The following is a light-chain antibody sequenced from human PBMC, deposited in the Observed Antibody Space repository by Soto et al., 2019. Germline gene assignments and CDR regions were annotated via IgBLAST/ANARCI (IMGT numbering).Light chain of an antibody. J-gene: IGKJ2*01. CDR1: QSVRNSY. CDR2: GAS. CDR3: QQYGSSPYT. Sequence: EILLTQSPGTLSLSPGERATLSCRASQSVRNSYLAWYQQKPGQAPRRLIYGASGRATGIPDRFSGSGSGTDFTLTISRLEPEDFAVYSCQQYGSSPYTFGQGTKLEL. V-gene: IGKV3-20*01.